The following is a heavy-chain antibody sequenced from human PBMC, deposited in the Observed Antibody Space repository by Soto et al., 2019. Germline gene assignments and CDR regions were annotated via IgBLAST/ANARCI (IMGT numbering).Heavy chain of an antibody. V-gene: IGHV5-51*01. CDR3: ARLRYSSAWPPEY. CDR2: IYPGDSDT. CDR1: GYSFTTYW. D-gene: IGHD6-19*01. J-gene: IGHJ4*02. Sequence: PGESLKISRKGSGYSFTTYWIGWVRQMPGKGLEWMGIIYPGDSDTRYSPSFQGQVTISADKSISTAYLQWSSLKASDTAMYYCARLRYSSAWPPEYWGQGTLVTVSS.